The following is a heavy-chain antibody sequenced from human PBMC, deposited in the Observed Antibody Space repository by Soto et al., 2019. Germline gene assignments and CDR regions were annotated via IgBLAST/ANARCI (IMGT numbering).Heavy chain of an antibody. J-gene: IGHJ6*02. CDR1: GGTFSSYA. V-gene: IGHV1-69*13. CDR2: IIPIFGTA. D-gene: IGHD3-22*01. Sequence: GASVKVSCKASGGTFSSYAISWVRQAPGQGLEWMGGIIPIFGTANYAQKFQGRVTITADESTSTAYMELSSLRSDDTAVYYCARDLIDYYDSSGYYSDYYYYGMDVWGQGTTVTAP. CDR3: ARDLIDYYDSSGYYSDYYYYGMDV.